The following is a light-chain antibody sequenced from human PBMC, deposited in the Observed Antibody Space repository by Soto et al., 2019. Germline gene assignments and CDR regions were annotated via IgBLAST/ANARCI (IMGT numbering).Light chain of an antibody. CDR3: GSWDSRLSAYV. V-gene: IGLV1-51*01. CDR1: SSNIGGNS. Sequence: SVLTQPPSVSAAPGQKVTISCSGSSSNIGGNSVSWYQQLPGTAPKLLIYDDNKRPSGIPDRFSGSKSGTSATLGITGFQTGDEADYYCGSWDSRLSAYVCGTWPKVNVL. J-gene: IGLJ1*01. CDR2: DDN.